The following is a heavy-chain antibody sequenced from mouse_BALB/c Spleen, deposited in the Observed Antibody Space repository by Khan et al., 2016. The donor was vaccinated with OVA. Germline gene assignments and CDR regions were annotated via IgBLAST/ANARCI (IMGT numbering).Heavy chain of an antibody. CDR3: ARDAGRY. J-gene: IGHJ4*01. Sequence: EVQLQQSGPELVKPGASVKISCKTSGYTFTEYTVHWVRQSLGKSFDWIGDINPKNGGTAYNQKFKGKATLTVDKSSSTAYMEFRSLTSEDSVVYCCARDAGRYWGQGTSVAVAS. D-gene: IGHD3-3*01. CDR1: GYTFTEYT. CDR2: INPKNGGT. V-gene: IGHV1-18*01.